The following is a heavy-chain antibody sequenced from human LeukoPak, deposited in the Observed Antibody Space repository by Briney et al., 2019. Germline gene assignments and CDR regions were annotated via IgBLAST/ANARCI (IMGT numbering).Heavy chain of an antibody. V-gene: IGHV4-39*07. CDR3: ARGSQQLVLFQYYYYMDV. Sequence: SETLSLTCTVSGGSISSSSYYWGWIRQPPGKGLEWIGSIYYSGSTYYNPSLKSRVTISVDTSKNQFSLKLSSVTAADTAVYYCARGSQQLVLFQYYYYMDVWGKGTTVTVSS. CDR1: GGSISSSSYY. CDR2: IYYSGST. J-gene: IGHJ6*03. D-gene: IGHD6-13*01.